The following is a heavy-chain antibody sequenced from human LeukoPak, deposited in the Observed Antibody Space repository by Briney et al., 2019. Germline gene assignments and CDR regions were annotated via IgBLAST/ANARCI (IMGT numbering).Heavy chain of an antibody. Sequence: GGSLRLSCAASGFTFSSYSMNWVRQAPGKGLEWVSSISSSSSYIYYADSVKGRFSISRDNAKNSLYLQMNSLRAEDTAVYYCASKGITSGSFDYWGQGTLVTVSS. CDR1: GFTFSSYS. J-gene: IGHJ4*02. CDR3: ASKGITSGSFDY. D-gene: IGHD2-15*01. CDR2: ISSSSSYI. V-gene: IGHV3-21*04.